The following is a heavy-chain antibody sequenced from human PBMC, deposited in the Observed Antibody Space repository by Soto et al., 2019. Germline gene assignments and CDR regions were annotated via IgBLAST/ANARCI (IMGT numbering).Heavy chain of an antibody. CDR3: ARRVELPLGAPLYFYGMDV. J-gene: IGHJ6*02. D-gene: IGHD1-7*01. Sequence: PGGSLRLSCAASGFDFSTHWMHWVRQAPGKGLEWVARIDDDGSSTRYADSVKGRFTISRDNAKNIVYLEMTSLRTEDTAVYFCARRVELPLGAPLYFYGMDVWGQGTTVTVCS. CDR1: GFDFSTHW. CDR2: IDDDGSST. V-gene: IGHV3-74*01.